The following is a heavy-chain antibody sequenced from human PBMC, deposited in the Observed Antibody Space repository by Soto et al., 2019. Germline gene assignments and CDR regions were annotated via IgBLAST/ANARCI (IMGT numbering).Heavy chain of an antibody. V-gene: IGHV3-72*01. D-gene: IGHD5-12*01. J-gene: IGHJ4*02. CDR2: SRDKVHSHTT. CDR1: VFTFSDHY. CDR3: ARGVVSTGYFDY. Sequence: EVQLAESGGGLVQPGGSLRLSCAASVFTFSDHYMDWVRQAPGKGLEWVGRSRDKVHSHTTEYAASVKGRFTISRGDSENSLYLQMNSLKPEATAVYYCARGVVSTGYFDYWGQGTLVTVSS.